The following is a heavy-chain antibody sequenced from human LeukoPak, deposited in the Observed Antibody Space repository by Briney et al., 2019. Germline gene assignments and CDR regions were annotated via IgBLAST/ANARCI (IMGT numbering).Heavy chain of an antibody. J-gene: IGHJ4*02. CDR1: GFTFSSYW. V-gene: IGHV3-74*01. Sequence: PGGSLRLSCEASGFTFSSYWMYWVRQAPGKGLVWVSRINSDGGSTSYADSVKGRFTISRDNAKNTLYLQMNSLRVEDTAVYYCARVSYCSGGSCYSYFDYWGQGTLVTVSS. CDR2: INSDGGST. D-gene: IGHD2-15*01. CDR3: ARVSYCSGGSCYSYFDY.